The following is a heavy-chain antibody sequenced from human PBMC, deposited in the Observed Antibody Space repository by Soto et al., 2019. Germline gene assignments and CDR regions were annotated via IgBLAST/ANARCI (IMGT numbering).Heavy chain of an antibody. Sequence: PVGSLRLSCASSVRFFSDYYLSCIRHSPGKALECVAYISGTGDTKYYADSVTGRFTISRDNPKNSLYLQMNSLRPEDAAVYYCAIGGGQIYYKGLEVLGQGTTVIVSS. CDR1: VRFFSDYY. D-gene: IGHD3-10*01. CDR3: AIGGGQIYYKGLEV. CDR2: ISGTGDTK. J-gene: IGHJ6*01. V-gene: IGHV3-11*01.